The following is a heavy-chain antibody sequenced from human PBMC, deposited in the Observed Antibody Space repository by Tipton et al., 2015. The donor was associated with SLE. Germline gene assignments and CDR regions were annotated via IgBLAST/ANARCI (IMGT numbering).Heavy chain of an antibody. CDR3: ARRYGTSFDY. J-gene: IGHJ4*02. V-gene: IGHV4-59*08. D-gene: IGHD2-8*01. CDR2: IYYTGTT. CDR1: DGSITSYY. Sequence: LVQSSETLSLTCSVSDGSITSYYWSWIRQPPGKGLEWIGHIYYTGTTYYNPSLKSRLTLSLDTSKNQFSLKMISVTAADTAVYYCARRYGTSFDYWDQGTLVTVSS.